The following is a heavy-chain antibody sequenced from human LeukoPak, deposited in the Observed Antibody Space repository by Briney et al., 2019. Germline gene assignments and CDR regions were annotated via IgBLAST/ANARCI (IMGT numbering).Heavy chain of an antibody. D-gene: IGHD6-13*01. CDR1: GFTFSDYY. V-gene: IGHV3-11*01. J-gene: IGHJ4*02. CDR3: AKGYSSSWKLFDY. CDR2: ISSSGSTI. Sequence: GGSLRLSCAASGFTFSDYYMSWIRQAPGKGLEWVSYISSSGSTIYYADSVKGRFTISRDNAKNSLYLQMSSLRAEDTAVYYCAKGYSSSWKLFDYWGQGTLVTVSS.